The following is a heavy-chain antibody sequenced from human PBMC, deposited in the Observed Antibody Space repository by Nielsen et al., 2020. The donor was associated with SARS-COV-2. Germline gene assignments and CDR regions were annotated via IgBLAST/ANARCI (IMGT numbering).Heavy chain of an antibody. Sequence: GESLKISCAASGFTFSSYGMHWVRQAPGKGLEWVAVISYDGSNKYYADSVKGRFTISRDNSKNTLYLQMNSLRAEDTAVYYCAKVRSGWYARYYYYGMDVWGQGTTVTVSS. CDR2: ISYDGSNK. CDR3: AKVRSGWYARYYYYGMDV. J-gene: IGHJ6*02. V-gene: IGHV3-30*18. CDR1: GFTFSSYG. D-gene: IGHD6-19*01.